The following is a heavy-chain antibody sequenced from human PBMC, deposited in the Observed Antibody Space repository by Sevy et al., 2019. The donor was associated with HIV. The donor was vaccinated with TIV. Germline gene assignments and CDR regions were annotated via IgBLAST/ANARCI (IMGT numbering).Heavy chain of an antibody. CDR2: FSFGCGRI. J-gene: IGHJ4*02. V-gene: IGHV3-23*01. CDR1: GFTFAKYS. D-gene: IGHD2-8*01. CDR3: AREGCTQPHDY. Sequence: GGSLRLSCAASGFTFAKYSMSWVRQTPGKGLEWVSTFSFGCGRINYADSVKGRFTISRDDSKNTLFLQMNSLRAEDTATYFCAREGCTQPHDYWGQGTLVTVSS.